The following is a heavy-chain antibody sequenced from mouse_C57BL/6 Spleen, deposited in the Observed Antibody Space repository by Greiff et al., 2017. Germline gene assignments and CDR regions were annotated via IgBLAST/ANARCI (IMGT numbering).Heavy chain of an antibody. CDR2: IRNKANGYTT. D-gene: IGHD2-4*01. Sequence: EVQLVESGGGLVQPGGSLSLSCAASGFTFTDYYMSWVRQPPGKALEWLGFIRNKANGYTTEYSASVKGRFTISRDNSQSILYLQRNALRAEDRATYYCARSHPLYEYDGLAYWGQGTLVTVSA. CDR1: GFTFTDYY. V-gene: IGHV7-3*01. CDR3: ARSHPLYEYDGLAY. J-gene: IGHJ3*01.